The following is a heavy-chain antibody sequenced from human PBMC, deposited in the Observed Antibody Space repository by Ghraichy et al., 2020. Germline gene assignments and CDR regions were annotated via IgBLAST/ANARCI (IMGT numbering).Heavy chain of an antibody. V-gene: IGHV6-1*01. J-gene: IGHJ6*02. Sequence: ISWDSVSSNSAAWNWIRQSPSRGLEWLGRTYYRSKWYNDYAVSVKSRITINPDTSKNQFSLQLNSVTPEDTAVYYCARGEVGYSYGYYYYYYYGMDVWGQGTTVTVSS. CDR3: ARGEVGYSYGYYYYYYYGMDV. CDR2: TYYRSKWYN. D-gene: IGHD5-18*01. CDR1: WDSVSSNSAA.